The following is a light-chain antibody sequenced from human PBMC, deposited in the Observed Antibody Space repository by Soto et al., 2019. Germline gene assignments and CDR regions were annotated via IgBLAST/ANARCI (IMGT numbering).Light chain of an antibody. CDR3: ALYMGGGVWV. Sequence: QAVVTQEPSFSVSLGRTVTLTCALTSGSVSTTYYPSWYQQTPGQAPRTLIYNTDKRSSGVPDRFSGSIVGNKAALTITGAQADDECDYYCALYMGGGVWVIDGGTKVTVL. CDR2: NTD. J-gene: IGLJ3*02. CDR1: SGSVSTTYY. V-gene: IGLV8-61*01.